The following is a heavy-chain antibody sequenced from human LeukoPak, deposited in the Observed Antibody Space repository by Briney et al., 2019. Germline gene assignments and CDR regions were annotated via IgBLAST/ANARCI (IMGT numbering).Heavy chain of an antibody. Sequence: PGGSLRLSCAASGFTFSSYSMNWVRQAPGKGLEWVSYISSSSSTIYYADSVKGRFTISRDNAKNSLYLQMNSLRAEDTALYHCARDRGVVIIGDYYYYMDVWGKGTTVTVSS. D-gene: IGHD3-3*01. V-gene: IGHV3-48*04. J-gene: IGHJ6*03. CDR1: GFTFSSYS. CDR3: ARDRGVVIIGDYYYYMDV. CDR2: ISSSSSTI.